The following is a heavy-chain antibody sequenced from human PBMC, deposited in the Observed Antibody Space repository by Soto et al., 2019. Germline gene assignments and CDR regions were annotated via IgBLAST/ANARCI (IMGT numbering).Heavy chain of an antibody. J-gene: IGHJ4*02. CDR1: GDSISSGGYS. CDR2: IYHSGSA. D-gene: IGHD3-22*01. V-gene: IGHV4-30-2*01. Sequence: SETLSLTCAVSGDSISSGGYSWSWIRRPPGKGLEWIGYIYHSGSASYNPSLKSRVTISVDGSKNHFSLQLTSVTAADTAVYYCARGRLLPAVNFDYWGRGALVTVSS. CDR3: ARGRLLPAVNFDY.